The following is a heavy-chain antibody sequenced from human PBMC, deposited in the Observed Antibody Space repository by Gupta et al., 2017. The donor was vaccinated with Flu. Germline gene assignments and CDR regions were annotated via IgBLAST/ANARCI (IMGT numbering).Heavy chain of an antibody. CDR3: ASQYYDFWSGYGGAWFDP. D-gene: IGHD3-3*01. CDR2: IYYSGST. CDR1: GGSISSSSYY. J-gene: IGHJ5*02. V-gene: IGHV4-39*01. Sequence: QLQLQESGPGLVKPSETLSLTCTVSGGSISSSSYYWGWIRQPPGKGLEWIGSIYYSGSTYYNPSLKRRVTISVDTSKNQFSLKLSSVTAADTAVYYCASQYYDFWSGYGGAWFDPWGQGTLVTVSS.